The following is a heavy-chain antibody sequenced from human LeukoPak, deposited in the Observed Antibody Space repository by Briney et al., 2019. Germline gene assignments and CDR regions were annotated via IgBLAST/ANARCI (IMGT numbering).Heavy chain of an antibody. CDR2: IKQDGSER. D-gene: IGHD5-12*01. V-gene: IGHV3-7*01. Sequence: GGSLRLSCVASGFTLSNAWMSWVRQAPGKGLEWVANIKQDGSERYYVDSVKGRFTISRDNAKNSLYLQMNSLRVEDTAVYYCARGGYRDYDYGSWGQGTLVTVSS. CDR3: ARGGYRDYDYGS. CDR1: GFTLSNAW. J-gene: IGHJ5*02.